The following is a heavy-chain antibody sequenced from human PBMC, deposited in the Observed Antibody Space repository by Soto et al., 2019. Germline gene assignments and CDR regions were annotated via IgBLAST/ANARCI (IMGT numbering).Heavy chain of an antibody. V-gene: IGHV3-9*01. D-gene: IGHD1-26*01. J-gene: IGHJ4*02. CDR2: ISWNRGSI. CDR1: GFTFDDYA. CDR3: AKYRKWEIGFPELGY. Sequence: EVQLVESGGGLVQPGRSLRLSCAASGFTFDDYAMHWVRQAPGKGLEWVSGISWNRGSIGYADSVKGRFTISRDNAKNSLYLPMNSLRAEDAVLYYCAKYRKWEIGFPELGYWGQGTLVTVSS.